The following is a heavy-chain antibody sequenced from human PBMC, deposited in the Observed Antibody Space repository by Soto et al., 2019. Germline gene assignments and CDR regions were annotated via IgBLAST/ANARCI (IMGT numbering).Heavy chain of an antibody. CDR1: GFTFSSYS. V-gene: IGHV3-21*01. Sequence: GGSLRLSCAASGFTFSSYSMNWVRQAPGKGLEWVSSISSSSSYIYYTDSVKGRFTISRDNAKNSLYLQMNSLRAEDTAVYYCARGSGWYFDAFDIWGQGTMVTVSS. CDR2: ISSSSSYI. J-gene: IGHJ3*02. CDR3: ARGSGWYFDAFDI. D-gene: IGHD6-19*01.